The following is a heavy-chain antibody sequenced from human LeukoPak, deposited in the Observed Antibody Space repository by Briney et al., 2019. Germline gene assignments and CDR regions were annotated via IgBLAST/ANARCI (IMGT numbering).Heavy chain of an antibody. CDR1: GYSFTGYW. V-gene: IGHV5-51*01. D-gene: IGHD6-13*01. CDR2: IYLGDSHT. Sequence: GESLKISCKGSGYSFTGYWIGWVRQMPGKGLEWMGSIYLGDSHTRYSPSFQGQVTISVDKSINSAYLQWNSLKASDTAMYYCARHEVGWENRGSSPAPYFFDYWGQGTLVTVSS. J-gene: IGHJ4*02. CDR3: ARHEVGWENRGSSPAPYFFDY.